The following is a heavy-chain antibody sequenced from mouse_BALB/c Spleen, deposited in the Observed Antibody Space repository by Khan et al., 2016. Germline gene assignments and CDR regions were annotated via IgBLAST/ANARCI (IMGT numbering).Heavy chain of an antibody. CDR2: ISYSGST. D-gene: IGHD4-1*01. Sequence: EVQLQESGPGLVKPSQSLSLTCTVTGYSITSDYAWNWIRQFPGNKLEWMGYISYSGSTSYNPSPKSRISITRDTSKHQFFLQLNSVTTEDTATYYCATNWGYWYFDVWGAGTTVTVSS. CDR1: GYSITSDYA. J-gene: IGHJ1*01. V-gene: IGHV3-2*02. CDR3: ATNWGYWYFDV.